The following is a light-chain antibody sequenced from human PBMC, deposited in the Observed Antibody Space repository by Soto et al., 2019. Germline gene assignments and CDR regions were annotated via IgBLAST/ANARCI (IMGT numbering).Light chain of an antibody. Sequence: DIQMTQSPSTLSSSVGDRVTITCRATQTINTRLAWYQQKPGKAPKLLIYDASSLESGVPSRFSGSGSGAEFTLTISGLQPDDFATYYCQHYGTYRATFGLGTKVDIK. CDR1: QTINTR. J-gene: IGKJ1*01. CDR3: QHYGTYRAT. CDR2: DAS. V-gene: IGKV1-5*01.